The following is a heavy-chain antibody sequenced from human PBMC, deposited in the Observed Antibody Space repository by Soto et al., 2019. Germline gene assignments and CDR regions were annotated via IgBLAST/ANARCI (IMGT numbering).Heavy chain of an antibody. Sequence: QVQLQESGPGLVKPSETLSLTCTVAGGSISIYYWSWIRQPPGKGLEWIGYIYYSGSTNYNPSLKSRVTIAVDTSKNQFSRKLSSVTAADTAVYYCARGVYGDYGYYYFDYWGQGTLVTVSS. V-gene: IGHV4-59*08. CDR3: ARGVYGDYGYYYFDY. CDR2: IYYSGST. J-gene: IGHJ4*02. CDR1: GGSISIYY. D-gene: IGHD4-17*01.